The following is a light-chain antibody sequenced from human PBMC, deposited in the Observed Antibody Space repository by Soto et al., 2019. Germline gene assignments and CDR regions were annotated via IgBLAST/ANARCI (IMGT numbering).Light chain of an antibody. CDR2: QDS. J-gene: IGLJ2*01. CDR1: KLDNKY. V-gene: IGLV3-1*01. CDR3: QAWDSSIVV. Sequence: SYELTQPPSVSVSPGQTASIICSGDKLDNKYACWYQQKPGQSPVLVIYQDSKRPSGIPERFSGSNSGTTATLTISGTQAMDEADYYCQAWDSSIVVFGGGTKLTVL.